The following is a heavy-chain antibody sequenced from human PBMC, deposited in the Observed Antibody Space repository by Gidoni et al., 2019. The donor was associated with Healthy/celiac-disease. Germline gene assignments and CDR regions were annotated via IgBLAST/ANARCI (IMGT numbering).Heavy chain of an antibody. CDR2: INWNGGST. D-gene: IGHD4-4*01. CDR3: ARVRQGPRQYYFDY. CDR1: GLTFDDYG. J-gene: IGHJ4*02. V-gene: IGHV3-20*01. Sequence: EVQLVESGGGVVRPGGSLRLSCAASGLTFDDYGMSWVRQAPGKGLEWVSGINWNGGSTGYADSVKGRFTISRDNAKNSLYLQMNSLRAEDTALYHCARVRQGPRQYYFDYWGQGTLVTVSS.